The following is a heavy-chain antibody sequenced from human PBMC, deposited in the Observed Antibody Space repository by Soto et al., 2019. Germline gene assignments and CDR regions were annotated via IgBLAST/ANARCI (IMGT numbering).Heavy chain of an antibody. V-gene: IGHV4-34*01. CDR3: ARVERGTATTVVDAFDI. Sequence: QVQLQQWGAGLLKPSETLSLTCAVYGGFVSSGSYYWSWIRQPPGKGLEWIGEMSHSGGTHFNPSLKSRVTISVGTSKNQFSLKMSSVTAADTALYYCARVERGTATTVVDAFDIWGPGTMFTVSS. D-gene: IGHD1-1*01. J-gene: IGHJ3*02. CDR2: MSHSGGT. CDR1: GGFVSSGSYY.